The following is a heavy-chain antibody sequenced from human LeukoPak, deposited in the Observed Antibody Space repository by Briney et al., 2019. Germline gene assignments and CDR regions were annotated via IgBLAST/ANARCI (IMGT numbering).Heavy chain of an antibody. Sequence: GGSLRLSCAASGFTFDDYAMHWVRQAPGKGLEWVSGISWNSGNIGYADSVKGRFAISRDNAKNSLYLQMNSLRAEDTAVYYCAELGITMIGGVWGKGTTVTISS. CDR3: AELGITMIGGV. J-gene: IGHJ6*04. CDR2: ISWNSGNI. D-gene: IGHD3-10*02. V-gene: IGHV3-9*01. CDR1: GFTFDDYA.